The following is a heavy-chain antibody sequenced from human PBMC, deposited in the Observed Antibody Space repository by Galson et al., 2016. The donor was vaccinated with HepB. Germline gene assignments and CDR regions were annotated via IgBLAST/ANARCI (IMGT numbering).Heavy chain of an antibody. CDR3: ARSYGGYAFDI. CDR2: IYFSGTT. CDR1: GGSISPSF. J-gene: IGHJ3*02. Sequence: SETLSLTCTVSGGSISPSFWSWIRRPPGKGLEWIAYIYFSGTTNYNPSLKSRVTISLDTSKGQFSLKVTSVTAADSAVYYCARSYGGYAFDIWGQGTMVTVSS. V-gene: IGHV4-59*01. D-gene: IGHD4-23*01.